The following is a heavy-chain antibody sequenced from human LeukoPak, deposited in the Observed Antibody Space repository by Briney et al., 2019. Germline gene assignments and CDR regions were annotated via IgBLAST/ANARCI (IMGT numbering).Heavy chain of an antibody. Sequence: ASVKVSCKASGYTFTGYYMHWVRQAPGQGLEWMGWINPNSGGTNYAQKFQGRVTMTRDTSIGTAYMELSGLRSDDTAVYYCARGDYDSSGYAFDIWGQGTMVTVSS. V-gene: IGHV1-2*02. CDR1: GYTFTGYY. CDR3: ARGDYDSSGYAFDI. D-gene: IGHD3-22*01. J-gene: IGHJ3*02. CDR2: INPNSGGT.